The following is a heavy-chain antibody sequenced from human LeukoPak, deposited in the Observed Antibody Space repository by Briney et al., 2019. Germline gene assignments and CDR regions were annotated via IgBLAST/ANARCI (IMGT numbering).Heavy chain of an antibody. CDR1: GGSISSYY. Sequence: SETLSLTCTVSGGSISSYYWSWIRQPPGKGLEWIGYIYYSGSANYNPSLKSRVTISVDTSKNQFSLKLSSVTAADTAVYYCARSLTVVTSPFDYWGQGTLVTVSS. V-gene: IGHV4-59*01. D-gene: IGHD4-23*01. CDR3: ARSLTVVTSPFDY. CDR2: IYYSGSA. J-gene: IGHJ4*02.